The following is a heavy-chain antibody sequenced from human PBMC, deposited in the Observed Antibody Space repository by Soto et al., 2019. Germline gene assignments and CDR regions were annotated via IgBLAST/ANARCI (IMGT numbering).Heavy chain of an antibody. J-gene: IGHJ5*02. CDR1: GFTFSDHY. Sequence: QVQLVESGGGLVKPGGSLRLSCAATGFTFSDHYMSWIRQAPGKGLEWVSYISGSATTNYYADSIKGRFTISRDNAKNSLFLQMTSLRVDDTAVYYCARGRGELDPWGQGTLLTVSS. CDR2: ISGSATTN. V-gene: IGHV3-11*01. CDR3: ARGRGELDP. D-gene: IGHD3-10*01.